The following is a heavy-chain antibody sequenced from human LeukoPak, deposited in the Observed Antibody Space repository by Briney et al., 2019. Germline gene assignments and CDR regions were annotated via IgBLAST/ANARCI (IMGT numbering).Heavy chain of an antibody. V-gene: IGHV4-39*01. Sequence: PSETLSLTCTVSGGSISSSSYYWGWIRQPPGKGLEWVGSIYYSGSTYYNPSLKSRVTISVDTSKNQFSLKLSSVTAADTAVYYCARLGEVRGVMFPDYWGQGTLVTVSS. J-gene: IGHJ4*02. CDR2: IYYSGST. D-gene: IGHD3-10*01. CDR1: GGSISSSSYY. CDR3: ARLGEVRGVMFPDY.